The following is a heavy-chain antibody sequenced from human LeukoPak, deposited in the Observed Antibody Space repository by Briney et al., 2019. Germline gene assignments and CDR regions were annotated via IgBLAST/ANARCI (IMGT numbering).Heavy chain of an antibody. CDR1: GFTFSSYG. Sequence: GGKVRLSCAASGFTFSSYGMHWVRQAPGKGLEWVAVISYDGSNKYYAVSVKGRFTISRDNSKNTLYLQMNSLRAEDTAVYYCAKGKGVVTDGDYWGQGTL. J-gene: IGHJ4*02. CDR3: AKGKGVVTDGDY. CDR2: ISYDGSNK. V-gene: IGHV3-30*18. D-gene: IGHD3-3*01.